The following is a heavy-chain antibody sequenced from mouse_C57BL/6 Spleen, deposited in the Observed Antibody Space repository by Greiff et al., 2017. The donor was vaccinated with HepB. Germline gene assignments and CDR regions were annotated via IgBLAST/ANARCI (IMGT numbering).Heavy chain of an antibody. CDR1: GFTFSDYG. J-gene: IGHJ1*03. V-gene: IGHV5-17*01. CDR3: ARRGYFDV. Sequence: DVQLQESGGGLVKPGGSLKLSCAASGFTFSDYGMHWVRQAPEKGLEWVAYISSGSSTIYYADTVTGRFTISRDNAKNTLFLQMTSLRSKDTAMYYCARRGYFDVWGTGTTVTVSS. CDR2: ISSGSSTI.